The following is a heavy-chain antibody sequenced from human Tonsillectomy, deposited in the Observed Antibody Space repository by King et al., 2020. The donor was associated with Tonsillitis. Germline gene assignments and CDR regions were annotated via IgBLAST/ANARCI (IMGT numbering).Heavy chain of an antibody. CDR1: GFSLTTSGVA. CDR2: IHWDDDK. V-gene: IGHV2-5*02. CDR3: AHRPRDGSGSYAFAM. Sequence: TLKESGPTLVRPTQTLTLTCTFSGFSLTTSGVAVGWLRQPPGKALEWLALIHWDDDKRYSTSLQSRLTITKETSKNQLVLTITNMDSADTATYYCAHRPRDGSGSYAFAMWGQGTLVTVSS. J-gene: IGHJ3*02. D-gene: IGHD3-10*01.